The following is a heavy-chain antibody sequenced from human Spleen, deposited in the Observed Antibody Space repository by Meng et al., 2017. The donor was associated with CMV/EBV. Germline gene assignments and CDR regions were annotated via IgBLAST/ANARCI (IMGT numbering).Heavy chain of an antibody. CDR1: RFTFSNYA. V-gene: IGHV3-23*01. CDR3: AKFSPFGGAGS. D-gene: IGHD3-3*01. Sequence: GESLKISCAASRFTFSNYAMSWVRQAPGKGLEWVSSISHSGGSTYSADSVRGRFTISRDNSKNMMYLEMNGLRAEDTAVYYCAKFSPFGGAGSWGQGTLVTVSS. J-gene: IGHJ5*02. CDR2: ISHSGGST.